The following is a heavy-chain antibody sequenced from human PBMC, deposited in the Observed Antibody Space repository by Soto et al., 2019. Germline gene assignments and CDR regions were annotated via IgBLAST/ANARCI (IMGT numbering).Heavy chain of an antibody. CDR2: IYPGDSDT. V-gene: IGHV5-51*01. CDR1: GYSFTSYW. CDR3: ASSIAARPRLPVEYYYYYYVMDV. D-gene: IGHD6-6*01. J-gene: IGHJ6*02. Sequence: PGESLKISCKGSGYSFTSYWIGWVRQMPGKGLEWMGIIYPGDSDTRYSPSFQGQVTISADKSISTAYLQWSSLKASDTAMYYCASSIAARPRLPVEYYYYYYVMDVWGQGTTVTVSS.